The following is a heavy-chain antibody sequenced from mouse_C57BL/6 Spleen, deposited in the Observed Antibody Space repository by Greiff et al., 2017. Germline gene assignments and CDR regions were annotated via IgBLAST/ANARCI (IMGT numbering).Heavy chain of an antibody. J-gene: IGHJ4*01. CDR2: IYPRDGST. Sequence: VQLQQPGAELVKPGASVKLSCKASGYTFTSYWMHWVKQRPGQGLEWIGWIYPRDGSTKYNEKFKGKATLTVDTSSSTAYMELHSLTSEDSAVYFCARKGTLLSYAMDDWGQGTSVTVSS. CDR3: ARKGTLLSYAMDD. D-gene: IGHD2-1*01. V-gene: IGHV1-85*01. CDR1: GYTFTSYW.